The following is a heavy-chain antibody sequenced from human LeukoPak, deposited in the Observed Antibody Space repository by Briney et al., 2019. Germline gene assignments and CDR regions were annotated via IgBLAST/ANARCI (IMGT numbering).Heavy chain of an antibody. CDR3: ARAQHIVVVTAIPSFDY. CDR2: ISSSGSTI. Sequence: PGGSLRLSCAASGFTFSSYEMNWVRQAPGKGLEWVSYISSSGSTIYYTDSVKGRFTISRDNAKNSLYLQMNSLRAEDTAVYYCARAQHIVVVTAIPSFDYWGQGTLVTVSS. V-gene: IGHV3-48*03. D-gene: IGHD2-21*02. CDR1: GFTFSSYE. J-gene: IGHJ4*02.